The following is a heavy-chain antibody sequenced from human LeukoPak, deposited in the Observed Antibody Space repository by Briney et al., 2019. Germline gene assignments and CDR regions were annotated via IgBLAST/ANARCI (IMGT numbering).Heavy chain of an antibody. V-gene: IGHV1-18*01. J-gene: IGHJ4*02. CDR1: GYTFTSYG. CDR2: ISAYNGNT. D-gene: IGHD3-10*01. CDR3: ARDGPLLWFGELSILPYFDY. Sequence: ASVKVSCKASGYTFTSYGISWVRQAPGQGLEWMGWISAYNGNTNYAQKLQGRVTMTTDTSTSTAYMELRSLRSDDTAVYYCARDGPLLWFGELSILPYFDYWGQGTLVTVSS.